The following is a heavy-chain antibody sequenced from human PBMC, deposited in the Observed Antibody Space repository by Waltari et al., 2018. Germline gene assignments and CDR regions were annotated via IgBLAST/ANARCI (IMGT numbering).Heavy chain of an antibody. CDR3: ARLNDFWSGYYTGWFDP. CDR2: IYHSGST. V-gene: IGHV4-38-2*01. CDR1: GYSISSGYY. Sequence: QVQLQESGPGLVKPSETLSLTCAVSGYSISSGYYWGWIRQPPGKGLEWIGSIYHSGSTYYNPSLKSRVTISVDTSKNQFSLKLSSVTAADTAVYYCARLNDFWSGYYTGWFDPWGQGTLVTVSS. J-gene: IGHJ5*02. D-gene: IGHD3-3*01.